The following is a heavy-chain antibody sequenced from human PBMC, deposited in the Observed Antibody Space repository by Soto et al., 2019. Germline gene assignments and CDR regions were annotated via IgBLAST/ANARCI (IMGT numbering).Heavy chain of an antibody. D-gene: IGHD2-2*01. CDR3: AKDLSTWGRKCLDS. CDR1: GFKFGSYG. CDR2: TTYDGGNP. J-gene: IGHJ4*02. V-gene: IGHV3-30*18. Sequence: QVQLVESGGGVVQPGRSLRLSCAGSGFKFGSYGMHWVRQAPGKGLEWVAVTTYDGGNPQYAVSVKGRFTISRDNSKNALHLQMDRLRSDDTAVYYCAKDLSTWGRKCLDSWGQGTLVTVSS.